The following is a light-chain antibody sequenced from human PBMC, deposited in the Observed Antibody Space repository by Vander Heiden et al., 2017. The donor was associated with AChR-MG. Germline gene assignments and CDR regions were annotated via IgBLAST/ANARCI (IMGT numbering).Light chain of an antibody. J-gene: IGKJ2*01. CDR1: QSINTY. Sequence: DIQMTQFPSSLSASVGDRITITCRASQSINTYLNWYQQKPGKAPKLLIYATSSLQSGVPSRFSGSGSGTDFTLRINSLQPEDFATYYCQQSYGTPRTFGPGTKLEIK. CDR3: QQSYGTPRT. CDR2: ATS. V-gene: IGKV1-39*01.